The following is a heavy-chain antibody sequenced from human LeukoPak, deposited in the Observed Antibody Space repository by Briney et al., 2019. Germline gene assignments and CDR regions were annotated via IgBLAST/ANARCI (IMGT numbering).Heavy chain of an antibody. J-gene: IGHJ4*02. Sequence: PSEPVSLPCTVSGGSISSHYWRWTRQPAGEALVCIGRIYTSGSTNYNPSLKSRVTMSVDTSKNQFSLKLSCVTAADAAVYYCARDSDSGYDFPRYWGQGTLVTVSS. D-gene: IGHD5-12*01. CDR2: IYTSGST. CDR3: ARDSDSGYDFPRY. CDR1: GGSISSHY. V-gene: IGHV4-4*07.